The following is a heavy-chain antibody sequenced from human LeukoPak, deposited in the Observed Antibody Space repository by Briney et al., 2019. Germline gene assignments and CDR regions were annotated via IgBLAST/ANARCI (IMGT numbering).Heavy chain of an antibody. D-gene: IGHD3-3*01. J-gene: IGHJ5*02. Sequence: GGSLRLSCAASGLTFSNAWMNWVRQAPGKGLEWVSYISSSSSTIYYADSVKGRFTISRDNAKNSLYLQMNSLRAEDTAVYYCARDRKSPYYDFWAWGQGTLVTVSS. CDR3: ARDRKSPYYDFWA. CDR2: ISSSSSTI. V-gene: IGHV3-48*01. CDR1: GLTFSNAW.